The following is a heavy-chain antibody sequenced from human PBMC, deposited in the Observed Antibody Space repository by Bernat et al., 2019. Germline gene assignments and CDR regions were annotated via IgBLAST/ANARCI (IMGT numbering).Heavy chain of an antibody. CDR2: IYYSGST. CDR3: ARERLARDYYYGMDV. D-gene: IGHD5-12*01. V-gene: IGHV4-59*01. CDR1: GGSISSYY. J-gene: IGHJ6*02. Sequence: QVQLQESGPGLVKPSETLSLTCTVSGGSISSYYWSCIRQPPGKGLEWIGYIYYSGSTNYNPSPKSRVTISVDTSKNQFSLKLSSVTAADTAVYYCARERLARDYYYGMDVWGQGTTVTVSS.